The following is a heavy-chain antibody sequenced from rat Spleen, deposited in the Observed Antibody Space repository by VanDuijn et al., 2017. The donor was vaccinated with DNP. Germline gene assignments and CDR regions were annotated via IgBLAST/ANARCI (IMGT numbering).Heavy chain of an antibody. CDR1: EFTFSDYA. V-gene: IGHV5S13*01. CDR2: ITTGGGHT. CDR3: ARHRAIAAIWDY. D-gene: IGHD1-2*01. Sequence: EVQLVETGGGLVKPGRSLKLSCAASEFTFSDYAMAWVRQVPSKGLEWVASITTGGGHTYYRDSVKGRFTISRDNAKNTQYLRMDSLRSEDTATYYCARHRAIAAIWDYWGQGVMVTVSS. J-gene: IGHJ2*01.